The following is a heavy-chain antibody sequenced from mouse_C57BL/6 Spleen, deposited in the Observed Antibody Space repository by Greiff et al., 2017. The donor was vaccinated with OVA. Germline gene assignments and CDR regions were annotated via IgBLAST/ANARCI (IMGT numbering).Heavy chain of an antibody. CDR1: GFSFNTYA. D-gene: IGHD1-1*01. CDR3: VRQGYYGSSYYAMDY. J-gene: IGHJ4*01. Sequence: EVKLVESGGGLVQPKGSLKLSCAASGFSFNTYAMNWVRQAPGKGLEWVARIRSKSSNYATYYADSVKDRFTISRDDSESMLYLQMNNLKTEDTAMYYCVRQGYYGSSYYAMDYWGQGTSVTVSS. CDR2: IRSKSSNYAT. V-gene: IGHV10-1*01.